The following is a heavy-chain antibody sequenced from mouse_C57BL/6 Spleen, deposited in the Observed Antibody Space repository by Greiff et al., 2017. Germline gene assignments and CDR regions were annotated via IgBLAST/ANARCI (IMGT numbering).Heavy chain of an antibody. V-gene: IGHV5-4*01. J-gene: IGHJ1*03. D-gene: IGHD1-1*01. CDR1: GFTFSSYA. CDR2: ISDGGSYT. CDR3: AREPQYYGSSFYWYFDV. Sequence: EVKVVESGGGLVKPGGSLKLSCAASGFTFSSYAMSWVRQTPEKRLEWVATISDGGSYTYYPDNVKGRFTISRDNAKNNLYLQMSHLKSEDTAMYYCAREPQYYGSSFYWYFDVWGTGTTVTVSS.